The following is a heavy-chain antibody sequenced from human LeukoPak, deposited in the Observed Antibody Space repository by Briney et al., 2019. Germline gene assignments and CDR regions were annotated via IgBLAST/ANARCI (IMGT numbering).Heavy chain of an antibody. CDR3: ARLGGSGSYYYYYMDV. D-gene: IGHD3-10*01. CDR2: IYYSGST. V-gene: IGHV4-39*01. J-gene: IGHJ6*03. Sequence: SETLSLTCTVSGGSISSSSYYWGWIRQPPGKGLEWIGSIYYSGSTYYNPSLKSRVTISVDTSKNQFSLKLSSVTAADTAVYYCARLGGSGSYYYYYMDVWGKGTTVTVSS. CDR1: GGSISSSSYY.